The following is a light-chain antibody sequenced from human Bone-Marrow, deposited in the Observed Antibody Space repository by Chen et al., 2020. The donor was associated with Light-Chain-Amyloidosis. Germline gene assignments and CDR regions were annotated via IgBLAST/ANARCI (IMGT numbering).Light chain of an antibody. J-gene: IGLJ1*01. CDR1: SSDVGGDXL. CDR2: XVT. V-gene: IGLV2-14*01. CDR3: SSYXITNTLV. Sequence: SPXQSIXISCXGTSSDVGGDXLVYXXQQHXAKAPXLMIXXVTNXPSWVXXXFSXXKSDNTASLTISGLQTEDEADYFCSSYXITNTLVFGSGTRVTVL.